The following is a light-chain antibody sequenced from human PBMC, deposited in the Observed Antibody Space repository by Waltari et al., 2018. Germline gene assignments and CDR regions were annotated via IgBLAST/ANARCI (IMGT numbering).Light chain of an antibody. CDR3: ASYTSANTVL. V-gene: IGLV2-14*03. J-gene: IGLJ2*01. CDR2: DVS. Sequence: QSGLTQPAPVSGSPGQSITLSCTGTRSDVGYSNFVSWYQQLPGKAPKLVIFDVSRWPAGVSHRFSGSNSGNTASLTISGLQGEDEAAYCCASYTSANTVLFGGGTKVTVL. CDR1: RSDVGYSNF.